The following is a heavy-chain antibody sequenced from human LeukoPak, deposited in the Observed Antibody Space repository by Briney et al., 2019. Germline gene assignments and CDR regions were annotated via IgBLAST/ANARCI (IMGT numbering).Heavy chain of an antibody. J-gene: IGHJ4*02. CDR3: ARGAPVSYSSSWYDY. CDR1: GVSISNNY. CDR2: ISTSGST. Sequence: SETLSLTCTVSGVSISNNYWTWIRQPAGKGLEWIGRISTSGSTNYNPSLKSRVTMSVDTSKNQLSLKLSSVTAADTAVYYCARGAPVSYSSSWYDYWGQGILVTVPS. D-gene: IGHD6-13*01. V-gene: IGHV4-4*07.